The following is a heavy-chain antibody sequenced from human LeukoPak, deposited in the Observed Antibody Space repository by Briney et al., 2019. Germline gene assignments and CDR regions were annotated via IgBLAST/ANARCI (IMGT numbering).Heavy chain of an antibody. D-gene: IGHD2-8*01. CDR1: GYTFSGSY. V-gene: IGHV1-2*06. Sequence: ASVTVSCKASGYTFSGSYIHWVRQAPGQGLEWMGRINPNSGDTNYAQNFQGRVTMTRDTSITTAYMELSSLTSADTAVYFCARSAEHCNNGVCFTDYYMDVWGKGTTVTVSS. CDR3: ARSAEHCNNGVCFTDYYMDV. CDR2: INPNSGDT. J-gene: IGHJ6*03.